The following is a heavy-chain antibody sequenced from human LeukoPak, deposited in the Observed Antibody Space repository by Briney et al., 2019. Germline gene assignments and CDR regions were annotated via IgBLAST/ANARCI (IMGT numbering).Heavy chain of an antibody. CDR2: IWYGGSNK. Sequence: GNSLRLSCAASGFIFNNYGMHWVRQAPGKGLEWVAVIWYGGSNKYYVDSVKGRFTISRDNSKNTLYLQMNSLRAEDTAVYYCARVRIAVAGTPDAFDIWGQGTMVTVSS. D-gene: IGHD6-19*01. CDR1: GFIFNNYG. V-gene: IGHV3-33*08. CDR3: ARVRIAVAGTPDAFDI. J-gene: IGHJ3*02.